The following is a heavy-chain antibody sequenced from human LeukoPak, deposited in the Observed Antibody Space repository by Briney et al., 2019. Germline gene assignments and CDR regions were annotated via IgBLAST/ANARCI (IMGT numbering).Heavy chain of an antibody. J-gene: IGHJ5*02. CDR2: INPNSGGT. Sequence: ASVKVSCKASGYTFTGYYMHWVRQAPGQGLEWMGWINPNSGGTNYAQKFQGRVTMTRDTSISTAYMELSRLRSDDTAVYYCARVGDTAMVSSFDPWGQGTLVTVSS. CDR1: GYTFTGYY. D-gene: IGHD5-18*01. V-gene: IGHV1-2*02. CDR3: ARVGDTAMVSSFDP.